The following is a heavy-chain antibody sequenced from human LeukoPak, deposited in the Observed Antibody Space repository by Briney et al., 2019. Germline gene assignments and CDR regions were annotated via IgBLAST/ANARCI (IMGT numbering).Heavy chain of an antibody. Sequence: SETLSLTCTVSGGSISSYYWSWIRQPPGKGLEWIGYIYYSGSTNYNPSLKSRVTISVDTSKNQFSLKLSSVTAADTAVYYCARLYDYVWGSYNWGQGTLVTVSS. D-gene: IGHD3-16*01. CDR3: ARLYDYVWGSYN. CDR1: GGSISSYY. J-gene: IGHJ4*02. V-gene: IGHV4-59*12. CDR2: IYYSGST.